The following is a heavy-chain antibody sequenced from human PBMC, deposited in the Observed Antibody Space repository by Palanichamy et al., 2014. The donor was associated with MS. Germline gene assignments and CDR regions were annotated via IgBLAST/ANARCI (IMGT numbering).Heavy chain of an antibody. J-gene: IGHJ4*02. CDR2: IYYTGST. D-gene: IGHD3-22*01. CDR1: GDSISSSTYY. CDR3: ARQQLIVVD. Sequence: QLQLQESGPGLVKPSETLSLTCTVSGDSISSSTYYWGWIRQPPGKGLEWIGSIYYTGSTYYNPSLKSRVTISVDTSKNQFSLRLSSVTAADTAVFYCARQQLIVVDWDQGTLVTVSS. V-gene: IGHV4-39*01.